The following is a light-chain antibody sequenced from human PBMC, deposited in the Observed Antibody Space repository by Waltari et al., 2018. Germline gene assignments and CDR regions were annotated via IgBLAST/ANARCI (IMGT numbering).Light chain of an antibody. CDR2: AES. CDR1: ESVSSSH. Sequence: EIVLTQSPGTLSLSPGERATLSCRDSESVSSSHLAWYQQKPGQAPRLLVYAESSRATGIPDRFSGSGSGTDFTLTISRLEPEDFAVYYCQQFGSSPFTFGGGTKVEIK. J-gene: IGKJ4*01. CDR3: QQFGSSPFT. V-gene: IGKV3-20*01.